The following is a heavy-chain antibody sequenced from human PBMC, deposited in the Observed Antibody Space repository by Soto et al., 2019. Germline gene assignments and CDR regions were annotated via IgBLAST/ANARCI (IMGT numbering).Heavy chain of an antibody. CDR3: ARAPGRYDLYYYYGMDV. J-gene: IGHJ6*02. Sequence: SETLSLTCTVSGGSISSGGYYWSWIRQHPGKGLEWIGYIYYSGSTYYNPSLKSRVTISVDTSKNQFSLKLSSVTAADTAVYYCARAPGRYDLYYYYGMDVWGQGTTVTVSS. D-gene: IGHD3-22*01. CDR2: IYYSGST. V-gene: IGHV4-31*03. CDR1: GGSISSGGYY.